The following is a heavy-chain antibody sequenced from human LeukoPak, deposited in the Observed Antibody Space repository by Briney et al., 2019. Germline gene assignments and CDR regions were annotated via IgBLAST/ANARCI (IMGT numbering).Heavy chain of an antibody. V-gene: IGHV3-33*01. Sequence: PGRSLRLSCAASGFTFSSYGMHWDRQAPGKGLEWVAVIWYDGSNKYYADSVKGRFTISRDNSKNTLYLQMDSLRAEDTAVYYCARDVGIAVAGNYYYYYGMDVWGQGTTVTVSS. D-gene: IGHD6-19*01. CDR2: IWYDGSNK. CDR1: GFTFSSYG. CDR3: ARDVGIAVAGNYYYYYGMDV. J-gene: IGHJ6*02.